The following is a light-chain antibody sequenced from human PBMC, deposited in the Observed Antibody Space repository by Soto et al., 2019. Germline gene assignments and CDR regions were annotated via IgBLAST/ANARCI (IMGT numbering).Light chain of an antibody. CDR3: QQRSNWPPGG. J-gene: IGKJ3*01. Sequence: EIVLTQSPATLSLSPEERATLSCRASQSVSSYLAWYQQKPGQAPRLLIYDASNRATGIPARFSGSGSGTDFTLTISSLEPEDFAVYYCQQRSNWPPGGFGPGTKVDIK. CDR1: QSVSSY. CDR2: DAS. V-gene: IGKV3-11*01.